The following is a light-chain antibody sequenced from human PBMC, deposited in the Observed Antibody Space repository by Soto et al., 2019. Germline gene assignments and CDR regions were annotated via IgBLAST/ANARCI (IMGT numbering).Light chain of an antibody. CDR2: GAS. Sequence: EIVMTQSPATLSVSPGERATLSCRASQGVSSSLAWYQQKPGQAPRLLIYGASTRATGIPARFSGSGSGTEFTLTISSLQSEDFAVYYCQQYNNWPFTFGGGTKVEIK. CDR3: QQYNNWPFT. V-gene: IGKV3-15*01. J-gene: IGKJ4*01. CDR1: QGVSSS.